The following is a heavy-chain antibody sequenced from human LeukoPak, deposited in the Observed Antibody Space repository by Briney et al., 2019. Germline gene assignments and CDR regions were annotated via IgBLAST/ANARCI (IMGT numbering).Heavy chain of an antibody. CDR2: ISGSGGST. D-gene: IGHD3-22*01. CDR3: AKDTYDSSGYWFEH. Sequence: GGSLRLSCAASGFTFSSYAMSWVRQAPGKGLEWVSAISGSGGSTYFADSVKGRFTISRDNSKNTLYLQMNSLRAEDTAVYYCAKDTYDSSGYWFEHWGQGTLVTVSS. CDR1: GFTFSSYA. V-gene: IGHV3-23*01. J-gene: IGHJ5*02.